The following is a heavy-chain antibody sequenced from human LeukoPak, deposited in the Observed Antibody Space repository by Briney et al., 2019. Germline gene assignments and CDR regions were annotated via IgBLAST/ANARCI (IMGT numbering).Heavy chain of an antibody. D-gene: IGHD2-2*01. CDR2: IYPGDSDT. V-gene: IGHV5-51*01. CDR1: GYSFTSYW. Sequence: GESLKISCKGSGYSFTSYWIGWVRQMPGKGLEWMGIIYPGDSDTRYSPSFQGQVTTSADKSISTAYLQWSSLKASDTAMYYCARTDIVVVPAATHYYMDVWGKGTTVTVSS. J-gene: IGHJ6*03. CDR3: ARTDIVVVPAATHYYMDV.